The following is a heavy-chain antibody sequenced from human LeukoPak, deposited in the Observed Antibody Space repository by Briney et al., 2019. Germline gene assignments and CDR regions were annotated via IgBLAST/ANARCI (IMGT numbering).Heavy chain of an antibody. CDR1: GGSISSYY. D-gene: IGHD3-16*02. CDR3: ARSLGDYVWGTYHEGDWFDP. Sequence: PSETLSLICNVSGGSISSYYWSWIRQSPGKGLEWIGYIYYSGRTNYNPPLKSRVTISVDTSKNQFSLNLSSVTAADTAVHYCARSLGDYVWGTYHEGDWFDPWGQGTLVTVSS. V-gene: IGHV4-59*01. J-gene: IGHJ5*02. CDR2: IYYSGRT.